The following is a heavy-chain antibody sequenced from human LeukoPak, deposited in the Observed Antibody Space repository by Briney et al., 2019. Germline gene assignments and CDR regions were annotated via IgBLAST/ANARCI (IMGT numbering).Heavy chain of an antibody. D-gene: IGHD2-2*03. CDR2: INHSGST. V-gene: IGHV4-34*01. Sequence: SETLSLTCAVYGGSFSGYYWSWIRQPPGKGLEWIGEINHSGSTNYNPSLKSRVTISVDTSKNRFSLKLSSVTAADTAVYYCARGLDIVVVPAAYLDYWGQGTLVTVSS. J-gene: IGHJ4*02. CDR1: GGSFSGYY. CDR3: ARGLDIVVVPAAYLDY.